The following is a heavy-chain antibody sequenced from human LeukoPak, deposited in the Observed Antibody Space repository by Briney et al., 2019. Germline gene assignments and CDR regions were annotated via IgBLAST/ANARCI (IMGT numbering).Heavy chain of an antibody. CDR2: INHSGST. CDR1: GGSFSGYY. Sequence: SETLSLTGAGYGGSFSGYYWSWIRQPPGKGLEWSGEINHSGSTNYNPSLKSRVTISVNTSKNQLPVLLSSVTAAHTAAYYCARRKGGFGEFSNRRMWFAPWGQGTLVTVS. CDR3: ARRKGGFGEFSNRRMWFAP. V-gene: IGHV4-34*01. D-gene: IGHD3-10*01. J-gene: IGHJ5*02.